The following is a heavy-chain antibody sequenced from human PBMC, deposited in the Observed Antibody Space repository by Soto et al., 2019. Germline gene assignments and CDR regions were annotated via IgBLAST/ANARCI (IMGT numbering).Heavy chain of an antibody. D-gene: IGHD6-6*01. CDR2: ISWNSGSI. CDR1: GFTFDDYA. Sequence: DVQLVESGGGLVQPGRSLRLSCAASGFTFDDYAMHWVRQAPGKGLEWVSGISWNSGSIGYADSVKGRFTISRDNAKNSLYLQMKSLRAEDTALYYCAKDISEAARSPYYYYSMDVWGQGTTVTVSS. J-gene: IGHJ6*02. V-gene: IGHV3-9*01. CDR3: AKDISEAARSPYYYYSMDV.